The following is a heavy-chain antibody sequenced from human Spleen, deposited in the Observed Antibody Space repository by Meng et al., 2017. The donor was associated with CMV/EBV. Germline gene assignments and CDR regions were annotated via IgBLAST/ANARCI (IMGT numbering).Heavy chain of an antibody. Sequence: SETLSLTCSVSGGSIIGSSYYWGWIRQPPGKGLEWIGSIYYSGSTYYNPSLKSRVTISVDTNQFSLKLSSVTAADTAVYYCARHLGNSGYYPRPFNYWGQGTLVTVSS. D-gene: IGHD3-22*01. CDR1: GGSIIGSSYY. CDR2: IYYSGST. J-gene: IGHJ4*02. CDR3: ARHLGNSGYYPRPFNY. V-gene: IGHV4-39*07.